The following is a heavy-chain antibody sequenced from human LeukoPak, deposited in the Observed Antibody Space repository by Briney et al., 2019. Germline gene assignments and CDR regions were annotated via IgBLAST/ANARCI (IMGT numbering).Heavy chain of an antibody. CDR1: GFSLSTSGMR. D-gene: IGHD6-13*01. CDR2: IDWDDDK. J-gene: IGHJ4*02. CDR3: AQGPSLPIAAAGPFDY. Sequence: SGPTLVNPTQTLTLTCTFSGFSLSTSGMRVSWIRQPPGKALEWLARIDWDDDKFYSTSLKTRLTISKDTSKNQVVLTMTNMDPVDTATYYCAQGPSLPIAAAGPFDYWGQGTLVTVSS. V-gene: IGHV2-70*04.